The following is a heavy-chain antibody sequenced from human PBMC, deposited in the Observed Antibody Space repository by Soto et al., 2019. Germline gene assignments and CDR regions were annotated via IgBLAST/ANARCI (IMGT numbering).Heavy chain of an antibody. CDR2: INAGNGNT. D-gene: IGHD6-19*01. J-gene: IGHJ3*02. CDR1: GYTFTSYA. CDR3: ARVGSSGWYASFDI. Sequence: AASVKASGKGSGYTFTSYAMHWVRQAPGQRLEWMGWINAGNGNTKYSQKFQGRVTITRDTSASTAYMELSSLRSEDTAVYYCARVGSSGWYASFDIWGQGTMVTVSS. V-gene: IGHV1-3*01.